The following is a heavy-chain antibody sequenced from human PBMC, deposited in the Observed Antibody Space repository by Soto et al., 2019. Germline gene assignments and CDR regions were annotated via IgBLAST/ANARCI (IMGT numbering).Heavy chain of an antibody. J-gene: IGHJ6*02. CDR1: GYTFTSYG. D-gene: IGHD3-3*01. V-gene: IGHV1-18*01. CDR3: ARMASSDDFWSGYYTQGWMYYYYGMDV. CDR2: ISAYNGNT. Sequence: ASVKGSCKASGYTFTSYGISWVRQAPGQGLEWMGWISAYNGNTNYAQKLQGRVTMTTDTSTSAAYMELRSLRSDDTAVYYCARMASSDDFWSGYYTQGWMYYYYGMDVWGQGTTVTVSS.